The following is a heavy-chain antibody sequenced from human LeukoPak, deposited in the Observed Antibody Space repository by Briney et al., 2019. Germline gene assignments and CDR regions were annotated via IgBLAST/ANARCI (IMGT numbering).Heavy chain of an antibody. CDR1: GYTFTSYG. Sequence: ASVKVPCKASGYTFTSYGISWVRQAPGQGLEWMGWISAYNGNTNYAQKLQGRVTMTTDTSTSTAYMELRSLRSDDTAVYYCARDQSDIVVVVAAEDYYYYGMDVWGQGTTVTVSS. D-gene: IGHD2-15*01. CDR2: ISAYNGNT. V-gene: IGHV1-18*01. CDR3: ARDQSDIVVVVAAEDYYYYGMDV. J-gene: IGHJ6*02.